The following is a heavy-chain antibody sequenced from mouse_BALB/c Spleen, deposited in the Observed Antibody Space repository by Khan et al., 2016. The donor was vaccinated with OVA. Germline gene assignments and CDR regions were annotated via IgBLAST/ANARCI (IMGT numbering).Heavy chain of an antibody. J-gene: IGHJ3*01. V-gene: IGHV1-4*01. CDR2: INPSNDYT. D-gene: IGHD2-14*01. Sequence: QVQLKQSRAELARPGASVKMSCKASGYTFTSYTIHWVRQRPGQAPEWIGHINPSNDYTNYNQNFKDKATLIVDKSSTTAYMQLSSLTSEDSAVYYCVRVGAYHRADGWFAYRGQGTLVTVSA. CDR1: GYTFTSYT. CDR3: VRVGAYHRADGWFAY.